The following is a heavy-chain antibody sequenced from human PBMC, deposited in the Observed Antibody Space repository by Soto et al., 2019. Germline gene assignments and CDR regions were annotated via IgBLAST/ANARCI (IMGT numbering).Heavy chain of an antibody. D-gene: IGHD6-19*01. CDR3: ARQVAVAGTGDYYYYYGMDV. CDR1: GYSFTSYW. CDR2: IDPSDSYT. Sequence: GESLKISCKGSGYSFTSYWISWVRQMPGKGLEWMGRIDPSDSYTNYSPSFQGHVTISADKSISTAYLQWSSLKASDTAMYYCARQVAVAGTGDYYYYYGMDVWGQGTTFTVSS. V-gene: IGHV5-10-1*01. J-gene: IGHJ6*02.